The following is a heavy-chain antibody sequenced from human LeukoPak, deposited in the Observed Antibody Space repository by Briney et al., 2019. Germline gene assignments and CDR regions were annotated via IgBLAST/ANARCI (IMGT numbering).Heavy chain of an antibody. CDR3: ASGSVAGAPIPFDY. CDR1: GGSFSGYY. CDR2: IYHSGST. J-gene: IGHJ4*02. D-gene: IGHD6-19*01. V-gene: IGHV4-34*01. Sequence: PSETLSLTCAVYGGSFSGYYWSWIRQPPGKGLEWIGEIYHSGSTNYNPSLKSRVTISVDKSKNQFSLKLSSVTAADTAVYYCASGSVAGAPIPFDYWGQGTLVTVSS.